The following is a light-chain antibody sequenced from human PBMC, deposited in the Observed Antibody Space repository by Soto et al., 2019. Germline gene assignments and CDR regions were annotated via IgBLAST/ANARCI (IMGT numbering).Light chain of an antibody. J-gene: IGKJ5*01. V-gene: IGKV3-15*01. CDR2: DVS. Sequence: EIVMTQSPATLSVSPGERATLPCRASQSARSSLGWYQQKPGQPPSLLIYDVSIRAPGIPARINGSGSGTEFTLTISSLQSEDFAVYYCQKYNNWPPTFGQGTRLEIK. CDR3: QKYNNWPPT. CDR1: QSARSS.